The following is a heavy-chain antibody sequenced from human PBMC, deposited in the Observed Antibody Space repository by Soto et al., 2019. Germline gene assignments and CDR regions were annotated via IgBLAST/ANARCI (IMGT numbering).Heavy chain of an antibody. V-gene: IGHV3-23*01. CDR2: ISGSGWQT. CDR1: GFTFNSYV. Sequence: EVRIMESGGAFLQRGGPQRLSGVASGFTFNSYVRGWVRQTPEKGLEWVSAISGSGWQTYYAQSVQGRFTISRDNSKSTVYLHMNSLRAEDSGIYYCAKGRYFDVSGGCANFWGRGTLVTVSS. CDR3: AKGRYFDVSGGCANF. J-gene: IGHJ2*01. D-gene: IGHD3-9*01.